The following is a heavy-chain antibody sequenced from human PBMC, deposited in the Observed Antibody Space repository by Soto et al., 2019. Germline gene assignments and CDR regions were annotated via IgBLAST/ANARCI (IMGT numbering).Heavy chain of an antibody. CDR3: AGLPVEVTAIPQTDY. D-gene: IGHD2-21*02. CDR1: GYTFTSYY. J-gene: IGHJ4*02. CDR2: INPSGGST. Sequence: ASVKVSCKASGYTFTSYYMHWVRQAPGQGLEWMGIINPSGGSTSYAQKFQGRVTMTRDTSTSTVYMELSSLRSEDTAVYYCAGLPVEVTAIPQTDYWGQGTLVTVSS. V-gene: IGHV1-46*01.